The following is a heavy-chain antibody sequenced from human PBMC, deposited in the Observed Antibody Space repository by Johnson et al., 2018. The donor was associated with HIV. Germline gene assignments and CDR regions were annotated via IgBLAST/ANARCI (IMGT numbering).Heavy chain of an antibody. CDR3: ARDKDYGGNHDAFDI. D-gene: IGHD4-23*01. CDR2: IYRGGAT. Sequence: VQLVESGGGLIQPGGSLRLSCAASGFTVSSNYMSWVRQAPGKGLEWVSVIYRGGATYYAASVQGRFTISRDNSKNTLYLQMESLRADDTALYYCARDKDYGGNHDAFDIWGQGTMVTVSS. V-gene: IGHV3-53*01. J-gene: IGHJ3*02. CDR1: GFTVSSNY.